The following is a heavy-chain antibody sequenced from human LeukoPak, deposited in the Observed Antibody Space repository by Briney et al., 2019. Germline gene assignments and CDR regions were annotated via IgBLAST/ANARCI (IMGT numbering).Heavy chain of an antibody. CDR2: IKQDGSEK. CDR3: VKEGPRGLAFDI. CDR1: GFTFSSYA. Sequence: PGGSLRLSCAASGFTFSSYAMHWVRQAPGKGLEWVANIKQDGSEKYYVDSVKGRFTISRDNSKNTPYLQMNSLRAEDTAVYYCVKEGPRGLAFDIWGQGTMVTVSS. V-gene: IGHV3-7*03. J-gene: IGHJ3*02.